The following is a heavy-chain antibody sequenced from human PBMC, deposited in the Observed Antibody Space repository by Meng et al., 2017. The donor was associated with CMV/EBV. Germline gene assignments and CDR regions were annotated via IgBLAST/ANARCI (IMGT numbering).Heavy chain of an antibody. Sequence: GESLKISCAASGFTFSSYAMSWVRQAPGKGLEWVSAISGSGVSTYYADSVRGRFTISRDNSKNTLYLQMNGLRAEDTAVYYCARDKVLRLRGGDYYYGMDVWGQGTTVTVSS. CDR3: ARDKVLRLRGGDYYYGMDV. J-gene: IGHJ6*02. CDR2: ISGSGVST. V-gene: IGHV3-23*01. D-gene: IGHD5-12*01. CDR1: GFTFSSYA.